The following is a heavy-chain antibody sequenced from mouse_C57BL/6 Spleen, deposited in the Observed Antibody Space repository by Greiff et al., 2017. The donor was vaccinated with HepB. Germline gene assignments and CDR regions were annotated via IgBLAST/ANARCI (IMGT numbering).Heavy chain of an antibody. V-gene: IGHV1-55*01. CDR2: IYPCSGST. CDR1: GYPFTLYW. CDR3: ARPSPITTVPWDFDV. Sequence: QVQLQQPGAELVKPGASVKISCKASGYPFTLYWITWVTHRPGQGLEWIGDIYPCSGSTNYNEKFKSQATLTVDTSSSTAYMQLSSLTSEDSAVYYCARPSPITTVPWDFDVWGTGTTVTVSS. J-gene: IGHJ1*03. D-gene: IGHD1-1*01.